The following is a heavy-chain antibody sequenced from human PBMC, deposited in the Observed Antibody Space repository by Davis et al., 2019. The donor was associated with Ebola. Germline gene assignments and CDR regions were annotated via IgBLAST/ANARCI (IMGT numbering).Heavy chain of an antibody. CDR2: ITHSGST. Sequence: MPSETLSLTCAVYGGSFSGYYWSWIRQPPGKGLEWIGEITHSGSTNYNPSLKSRVTISVDTSKNQFSLKLSSVTAADTAVHYCARQGYPRNYYYYGMDVWGQGTTVTVSS. CDR1: GGSFSGYY. CDR3: ARQGYPRNYYYYGMDV. J-gene: IGHJ6*02. D-gene: IGHD3-16*02. V-gene: IGHV4-34*01.